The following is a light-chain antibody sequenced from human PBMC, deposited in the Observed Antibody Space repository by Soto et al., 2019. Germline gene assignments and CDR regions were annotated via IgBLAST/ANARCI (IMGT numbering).Light chain of an antibody. CDR3: QELKNFPLT. CDR1: QAIGSF. V-gene: IGKV1-9*01. CDR2: GVS. J-gene: IGKJ4*01. Sequence: DIQLTQSPSFLSASMGDRVNITCRASQAIGSFLAWYQQKPGKAPKLLLSGVSTLQSGVPTRFSGSGSGTEFTLTISSLQPEDFATYYCQELKNFPLTFGGGTKVEIK.